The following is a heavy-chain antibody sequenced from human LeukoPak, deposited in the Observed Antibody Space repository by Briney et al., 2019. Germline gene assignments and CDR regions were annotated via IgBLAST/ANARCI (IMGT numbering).Heavy chain of an antibody. V-gene: IGHV3-48*02. CDR2: ISSSSSTI. CDR1: GFTFSSYS. Sequence: GGSLRLSCAASGFTFSSYSMNWVRQAPGKGLEWVSYISSSSSTIYYADSVKGRFTISRDNAKNSLYLQMNSLRDEDTAVYYCASGYSYGCYSFLFDYWGQGTLVTVSS. CDR3: ASGYSYGCYSFLFDY. J-gene: IGHJ4*02. D-gene: IGHD5-18*01.